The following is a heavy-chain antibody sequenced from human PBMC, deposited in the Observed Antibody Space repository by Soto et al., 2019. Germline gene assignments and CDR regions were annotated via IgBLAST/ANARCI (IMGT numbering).Heavy chain of an antibody. Sequence: PSETLSLTCAVSGYSITNGNYWGWIRQPPGKGLEWIGSIDHSGNTYYNPSLKSRVTMSVDTPKNQYSLNLSSVTAAADTAVYYCARDRITMANDAFDSWGQGTMVTVSS. V-gene: IGHV4-38-2*02. CDR1: GYSITNGNY. D-gene: IGHD3-10*01. CDR2: IDHSGNT. CDR3: ARDRITMANDAFDS. J-gene: IGHJ3*02.